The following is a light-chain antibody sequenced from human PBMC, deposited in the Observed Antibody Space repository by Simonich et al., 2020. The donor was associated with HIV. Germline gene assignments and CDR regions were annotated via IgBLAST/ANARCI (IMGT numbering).Light chain of an antibody. Sequence: EIVLTQSPATLSLSPGERATLSCRASQSVSSYLAWYQQKPGQAPRLLIYDASNRATGIPARFSGSGSGTDFTLTISSLEPEDFAVYFCQQYKDLILTFGGGTKVEIK. CDR1: QSVSSY. CDR2: DAS. V-gene: IGKV3-11*01. J-gene: IGKJ4*01. CDR3: QQYKDLILT.